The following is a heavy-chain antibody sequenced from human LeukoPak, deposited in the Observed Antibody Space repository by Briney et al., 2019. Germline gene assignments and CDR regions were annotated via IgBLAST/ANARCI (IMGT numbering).Heavy chain of an antibody. V-gene: IGHV3-49*04. Sequence: PGGSLRLSCTASGFTFGDYAMSWVRQAPGKGLEGGGFIRSKAYGCTTEYDACVKGRFTISRDDSKSIAYLQMNSLKTEDPAVYYCTRAPLLAYCGGDCLQGGYWGQGTLVTVSS. J-gene: IGHJ4*02. CDR1: GFTFGDYA. CDR2: IRSKAYGCTT. CDR3: TRAPLLAYCGGDCLQGGY. D-gene: IGHD2-21*02.